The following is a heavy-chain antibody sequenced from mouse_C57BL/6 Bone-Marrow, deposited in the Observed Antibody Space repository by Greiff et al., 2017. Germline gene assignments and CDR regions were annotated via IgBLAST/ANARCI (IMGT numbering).Heavy chain of an antibody. CDR3: ARGLYYDYDEVDY. CDR2: IDPSDSYT. D-gene: IGHD2-4*01. CDR1: GYTFTSYW. J-gene: IGHJ2*01. V-gene: IGHV1-69*01. Sequence: QVQLQQPGAELVMPGASVKLSCKASGYTFTSYWMHWVKQRPGQGLEWIGEIDPSDSYTNYNQKFKGKSTLTVDKSSSTAYMQLSSLTSEDSAVYYCARGLYYDYDEVDYWGQGTTLTVSS.